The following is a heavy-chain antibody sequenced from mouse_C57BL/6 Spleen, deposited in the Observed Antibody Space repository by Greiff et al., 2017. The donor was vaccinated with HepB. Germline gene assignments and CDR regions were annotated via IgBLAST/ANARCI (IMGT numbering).Heavy chain of an antibody. CDR2: LYPGDGDT. CDR1: GYAFSSSW. CDR3: ATYYYGSSPFDY. Sequence: QVQLQQSGPELVKPGASVKISCKASGYAFSSSWMNWVKQRPGKGLEWIGRLYPGDGDTNYNGKFKGKATLTADKSSSTAYMQLSSLTSEDSAVYFCATYYYGSSPFDYWGQGTTLTVSS. J-gene: IGHJ2*01. D-gene: IGHD1-1*01. V-gene: IGHV1-82*01.